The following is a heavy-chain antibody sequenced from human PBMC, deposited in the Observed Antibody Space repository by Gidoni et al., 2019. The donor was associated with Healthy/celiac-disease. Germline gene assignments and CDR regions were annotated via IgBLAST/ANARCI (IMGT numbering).Heavy chain of an antibody. Sequence: QVQLVQSGAEVKKPGASVQVSCRAAGYAFTSYYMNWVRQAPGQGLEWMGIINPSGGSTSYSQKFQGRVTITSDTSTSTVYIELSSLRSDDTAVYYCARGGWNDVEDYYYYYYMDVWGKGTTVTVSS. V-gene: IGHV1-46*03. CDR3: ARGGWNDVEDYYYYYYMDV. CDR1: GYAFTSYY. J-gene: IGHJ6*03. D-gene: IGHD1-1*01. CDR2: INPSGGST.